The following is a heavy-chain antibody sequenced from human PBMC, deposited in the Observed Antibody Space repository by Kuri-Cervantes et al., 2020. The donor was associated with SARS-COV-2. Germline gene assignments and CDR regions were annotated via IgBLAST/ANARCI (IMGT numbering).Heavy chain of an antibody. D-gene: IGHD4-17*01. J-gene: IGHJ4*02. CDR2: LSSSGSTI. CDR1: GFTLSSYS. Sequence: AGSLTHSCADSGFTLSSYSMNWVRQAPGKGLEWVPYLSSSGSTIYYADSVKGRFTISRDNAKNSLYLQMNSRRDEDTAVYYCARDYGYYFDYWGEGTLVTVSS. CDR3: ARDYGYYFDY. V-gene: IGHV3-48*02.